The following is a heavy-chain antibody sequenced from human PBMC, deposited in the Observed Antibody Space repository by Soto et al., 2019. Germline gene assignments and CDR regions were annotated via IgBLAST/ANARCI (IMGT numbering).Heavy chain of an antibody. CDR1: GFTFNYYW. CDR2: IHSDGSST. J-gene: IGHJ3*01. CDR3: ARGDKGGFDL. Sequence: EVQLVESEGGLVQRGESLRLSCAASGFTFNYYWMHWVRQAPGQGLVWVSHIHSDGSSTTYADSVKGRFTISRDNAKNTLYLQMNSLRAEDTAVYYCARGDKGGFDLWGQGTTVTVSS. V-gene: IGHV3-74*01. D-gene: IGHD2-21*02.